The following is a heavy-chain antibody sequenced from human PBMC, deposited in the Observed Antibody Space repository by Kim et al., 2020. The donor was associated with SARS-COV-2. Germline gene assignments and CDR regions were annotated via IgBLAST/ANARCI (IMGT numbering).Heavy chain of an antibody. CDR1: GDTFTDNY. D-gene: IGHD6-13*01. V-gene: IGHV1-2*02. J-gene: IGHJ4*02. CDR2: INPNTGGR. CDR3: ARGRGTSWSHYDY. Sequence: ASVKVSCKASGDTFTDNYIHWVRQAPGQGLEWLGWINPNTGGRTFAQEVQARVIMTRDTSIGTAYMELTSLRSDDTAVYYCARGRGTSWSHYDYWGQGTLVTVSS.